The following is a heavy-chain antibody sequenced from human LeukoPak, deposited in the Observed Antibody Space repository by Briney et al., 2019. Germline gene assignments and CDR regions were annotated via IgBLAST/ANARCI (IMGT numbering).Heavy chain of an antibody. D-gene: IGHD2-15*01. CDR3: AKDPSCSGGSCYWFDP. CDR1: GFTFSSYA. J-gene: IGHJ5*02. Sequence: GGSLRLSCAASGFTFSSYAMSWVRQAPGKGLEWVSAISGSGGSTYYADSVKGRFTISRDNSKNTLYLQMNSLRAEDTAVYYCAKDPSCSGGSCYWFDPWGQGTLVTVSS. V-gene: IGHV3-23*01. CDR2: ISGSGGST.